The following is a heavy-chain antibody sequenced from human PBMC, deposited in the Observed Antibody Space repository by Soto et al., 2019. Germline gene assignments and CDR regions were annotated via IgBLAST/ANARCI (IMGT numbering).Heavy chain of an antibody. V-gene: IGHV4-59*01. CDR2: IYYSGST. J-gene: IGHJ6*02. CDR1: GGSISSYY. D-gene: IGHD3-3*01. Sequence: PSETLSLTCTVSGGSISSYYWSWIRQPPGKGLEWIGYIYYSGSTNYNPSLKSRVTISVDTSKNQFSLKLSSVTAADTAVYYCARGYPDFWSGYYSYYYYYGMDVWGQGTTVTVSS. CDR3: ARGYPDFWSGYYSYYYYYGMDV.